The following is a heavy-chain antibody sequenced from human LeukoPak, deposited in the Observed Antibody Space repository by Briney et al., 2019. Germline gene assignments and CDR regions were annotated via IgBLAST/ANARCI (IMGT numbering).Heavy chain of an antibody. CDR1: GFTFIYYY. D-gene: IGHD3-3*01. J-gene: IGHJ2*01. CDR3: ARGISSSYDFWSGLNYWFFDL. CDR2: ISGNGDLI. Sequence: GGSLILSCSASGFTFIYYYMNWIRQTPGKVLEWIPYISGNGDLINYAYCENGRFTVSRDKDKHSLYVQVASWRPDHAAVFYCARGISSSYDFWSGLNYWFFDLWGRGTLVTVSS. V-gene: IGHV3-11*01.